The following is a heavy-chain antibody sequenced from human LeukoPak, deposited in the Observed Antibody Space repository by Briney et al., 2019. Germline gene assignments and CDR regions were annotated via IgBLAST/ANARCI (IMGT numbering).Heavy chain of an antibody. CDR3: AGSLGYCTSNVCYIKY. V-gene: IGHV1-18*01. CDR2: ISAQHGQT. CDR1: GYSQNFYG. D-gene: IGHD2-8*01. J-gene: IGHJ4*02. Sequence: ASVTVSCMSSGYSQNFYGITWLRQAAGQGVEWMGWISAQHGQTEYAPNSRDRVTMTTETYTNTAYMELRSLRSDDTAVYYCAGSLGYCTSNVCYIKYWGQGTLVTVSS.